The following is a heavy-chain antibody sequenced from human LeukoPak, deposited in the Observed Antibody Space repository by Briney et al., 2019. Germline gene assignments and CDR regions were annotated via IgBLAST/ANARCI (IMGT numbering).Heavy chain of an antibody. V-gene: IGHV3-30-3*01. CDR3: AREAPYYYDSSGYFDY. CDR2: ISDDGSNK. D-gene: IGHD3-22*01. Sequence: GGSLRLSCAASGFTFRSYAMHWVRQAPGKGLERVAVISDDGSNKYNADSVKDRFTISRDDSKNTLYLQMNSLRAEDTAVYYCAREAPYYYDSSGYFDYWGQGTLVTVSS. J-gene: IGHJ4*02. CDR1: GFTFRSYA.